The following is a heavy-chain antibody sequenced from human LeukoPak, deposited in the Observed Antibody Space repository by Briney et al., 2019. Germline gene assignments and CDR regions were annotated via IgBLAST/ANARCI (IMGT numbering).Heavy chain of an antibody. J-gene: IGHJ4*02. CDR2: INHSGST. D-gene: IGHD5-18*01. CDR1: GGSFSGYY. CDR3: ARFAAMVTY. Sequence: PSETLSLTCAVYGGSFSGYYWSWIRRPPGKGLEWIGEINHSGSTNYNPSLKGRVTISVDTSKNQFSLKLSSVTAADTAVYYCARFAAMVTYWGQGTLVTVSS. V-gene: IGHV4-34*01.